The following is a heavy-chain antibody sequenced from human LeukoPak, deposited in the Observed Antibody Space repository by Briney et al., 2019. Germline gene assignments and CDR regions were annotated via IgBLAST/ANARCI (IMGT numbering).Heavy chain of an antibody. CDR2: VAYDGTNK. V-gene: IGHV3-30*04. Sequence: GGSLRLSCEVSAVTFRSTAIHWVRQAPGKGLEEVAVVAYDGTNKKIADSVTGRFTVSRDDSNYTLNLKMNSLRPEDTAMYYCATGGKFDFWSGYHIDSWGQGTLVIVSS. D-gene: IGHD3-3*01. J-gene: IGHJ1*01. CDR3: ATGGKFDFWSGYHIDS. CDR1: AVTFRSTA.